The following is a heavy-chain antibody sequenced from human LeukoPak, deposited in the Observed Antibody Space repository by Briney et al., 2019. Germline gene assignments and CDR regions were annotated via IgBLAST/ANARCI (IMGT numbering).Heavy chain of an antibody. Sequence: PGGSLRLSCAASGFTFDDYAMHWVRPAPGKGLEWVSGISWNSGSTGYADSVKGRFTISRDNAKNSLYLQMNSLRAEDTALYYCAKGLGASAEDAFDIWGQGTMVTVSS. CDR1: GFTFDDYA. V-gene: IGHV3-9*01. J-gene: IGHJ3*02. D-gene: IGHD3-10*01. CDR3: AKGLGASAEDAFDI. CDR2: ISWNSGST.